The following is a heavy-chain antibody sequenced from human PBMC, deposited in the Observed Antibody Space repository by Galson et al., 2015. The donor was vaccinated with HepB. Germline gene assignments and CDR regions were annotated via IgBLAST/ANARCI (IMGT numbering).Heavy chain of an antibody. J-gene: IGHJ6*02. D-gene: IGHD3-3*01. CDR1: GFTLSSYA. V-gene: IGHV3-33*01. Sequence: SLRLSCAASGFTLSSYAMNWVRQAPGKGLEWVAVIWYDGSDKYYADSVKGRFTISRDNSKNTLYLQMDSLRVEDTGVYYCARDRHSYGFWSDYTKIYYYYHGMDVWGQGTTVTVSS. CDR3: ARDRHSYGFWSDYTKIYYYYHGMDV. CDR2: IWYDGSDK.